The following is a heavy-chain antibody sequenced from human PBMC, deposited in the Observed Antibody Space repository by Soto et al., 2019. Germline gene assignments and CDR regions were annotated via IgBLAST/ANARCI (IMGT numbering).Heavy chain of an antibody. J-gene: IGHJ6*02. Sequence: ASVKVSCKASGYTFTSYGISWVRQAPGQGLEWMGWISAYNGNTNYAQKLQGRVTMTTDTSTSTAYMELRSLRSDDTAVYYCARSDIALMVYAISPALDLYGMDVWGQGTTVTV. CDR2: ISAYNGNT. CDR1: GYTFTSYG. CDR3: ARSDIALMVYAISPALDLYGMDV. V-gene: IGHV1-18*01. D-gene: IGHD2-8*01.